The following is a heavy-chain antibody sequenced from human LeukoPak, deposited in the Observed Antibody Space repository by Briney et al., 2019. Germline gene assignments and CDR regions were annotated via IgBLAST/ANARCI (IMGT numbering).Heavy chain of an antibody. CDR1: GYTFTSYA. D-gene: IGHD3-22*01. CDR3: ARVPTNYYDSSGYLGSFDY. Sequence: SVKVSCKASGYTFTSYAISWVRQAPGQGLEWMGGIIPIFGTANYAQKFQGRVTITADESTSTAYMELSSLRSEDTAVYYCARVPTNYYDSSGYLGSFDYWGQGTLVTVSS. J-gene: IGHJ4*02. V-gene: IGHV1-69*13. CDR2: IIPIFGTA.